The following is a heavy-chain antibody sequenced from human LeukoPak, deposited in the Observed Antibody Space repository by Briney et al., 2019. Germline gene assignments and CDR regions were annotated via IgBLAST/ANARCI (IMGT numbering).Heavy chain of an antibody. CDR2: INTDGSST. J-gene: IGHJ4*02. V-gene: IGHV3-74*01. CDR3: AREGWELPFDY. Sequence: GGSLRLSCAASGFTFSSYAMHWVRQAPGKGLVWVSRINTDGSSTSYADSVKGRFTISRDNAKNTLYLQMNSLRAEDTAVYYCAREGWELPFDYWGQGTLVTVSS. D-gene: IGHD1-26*01. CDR1: GFTFSSYA.